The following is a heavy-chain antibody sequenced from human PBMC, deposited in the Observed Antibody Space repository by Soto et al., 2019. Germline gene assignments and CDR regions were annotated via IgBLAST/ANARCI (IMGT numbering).Heavy chain of an antibody. CDR1: GYTFINYH. J-gene: IGHJ4*02. V-gene: IGHV1-18*01. CDR3: AKSPRGEMATD. CDR2: INTYNGMT. Sequence: QVQLVQSGGEVKKPGASVTVSCKASGYTFINYHITWVRQAPGQGLEWMAWINTYNGMTDYAQRFQGRVTMTRDTSTITGYMELRNLGSDDRAVYFCAKSPRGEMATDWGQGTLVTVSS. D-gene: IGHD5-12*01.